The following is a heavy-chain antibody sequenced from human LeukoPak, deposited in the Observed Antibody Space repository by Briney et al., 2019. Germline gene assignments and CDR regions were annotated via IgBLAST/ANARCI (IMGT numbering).Heavy chain of an antibody. Sequence: SVKVSCKTSGYTFTTCGVAWVRQAPGQGLEWMGWISARNGETNYPQRLQGRVTLTTDTSTSTAYMELRSLTSDDTAVYYCAREPGIGWAQDYWGQGTLLTVSS. D-gene: IGHD6-19*01. CDR1: GYTFTTCG. J-gene: IGHJ4*02. V-gene: IGHV1-18*01. CDR2: ISARNGET. CDR3: AREPGIGWAQDY.